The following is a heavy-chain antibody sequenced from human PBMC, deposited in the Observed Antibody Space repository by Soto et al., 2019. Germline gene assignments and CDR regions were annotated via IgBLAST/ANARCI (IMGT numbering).Heavy chain of an antibody. CDR3: AGADTGTVRY. CDR2: ISVYNGNT. V-gene: IGHV1-18*01. J-gene: IGHJ4*02. D-gene: IGHD1-1*01. CDR1: GYTFTTYV. Sequence: GASVKASCKASGYTFTTYVITWVRQAPGQGLEWMGWISVYNGNTYYPQKLQGRVTMTTDTSTSTAYMELRSLRSDDTAVYYCAGADTGTVRYWGQGTQVTVSS.